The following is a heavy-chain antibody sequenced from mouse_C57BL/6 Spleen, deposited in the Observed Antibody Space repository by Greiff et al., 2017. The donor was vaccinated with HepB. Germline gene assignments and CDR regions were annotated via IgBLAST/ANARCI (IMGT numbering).Heavy chain of an antibody. D-gene: IGHD4-1*01. V-gene: IGHV5-4*01. Sequence: EVKLMESGGGLVKPGGSLKLSCAASGFTFSSYAMSWVRQTPEKRLEWVATISDGGSYTYYPDNVKGRFTISRDNAKNNLYLQMSHLKSEDTAMYYCARDNWDRGYFDYWGQGTTLTVSS. J-gene: IGHJ2*01. CDR2: ISDGGSYT. CDR1: GFTFSSYA. CDR3: ARDNWDRGYFDY.